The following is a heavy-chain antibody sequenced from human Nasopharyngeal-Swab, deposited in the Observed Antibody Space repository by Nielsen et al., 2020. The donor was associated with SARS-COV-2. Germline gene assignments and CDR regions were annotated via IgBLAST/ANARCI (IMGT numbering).Heavy chain of an antibody. CDR1: GFTFSRHS. V-gene: IGHV3-30*18. D-gene: IGHD4-11*01. CDR3: AKDPSKTTITWIEF. CDR2: ISANGDTE. Sequence: GGSLRLSCAASGFTFSRHSMHWPPQAPGKGLEWLTFISANGDTEYSSDSVVGRFIISRDNSRNTVYLQMIGLRAEDTAVYYCAKDPSKTTITWIEFWGQGTPVTVSS. J-gene: IGHJ4*02.